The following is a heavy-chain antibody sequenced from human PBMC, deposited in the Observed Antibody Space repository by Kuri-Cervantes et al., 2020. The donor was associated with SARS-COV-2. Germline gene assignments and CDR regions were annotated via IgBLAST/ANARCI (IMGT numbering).Heavy chain of an antibody. J-gene: IGHJ4*02. Sequence: GESLKISCAASGFTFSSYSMNWVRQAPGKGLEWVSYISSSSSTIYYADSVKGRFTISRDNSKNTLYLQMNSLRAEDTAVYYCATALIVATVDYWGQGTLVTVSS. V-gene: IGHV3-48*01. CDR2: ISSSSSTI. D-gene: IGHD5-12*01. CDR3: ATALIVATVDY. CDR1: GFTFSSYS.